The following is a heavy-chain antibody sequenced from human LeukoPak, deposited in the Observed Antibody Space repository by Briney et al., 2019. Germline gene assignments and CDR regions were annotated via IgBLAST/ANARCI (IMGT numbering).Heavy chain of an antibody. CDR1: GGSISSYY. V-gene: IGHV4-59*08. Sequence: SETLSLTCTVSGGSISSYYWSWIRQPPGKGLEWIGYIYYSGSTNYNPSLKSRVTISVDMSKNQFSLKLSSVTAADTAVYYCAREDGSSISMDVWGKGTTVTVSS. CDR3: AREDGSSISMDV. J-gene: IGHJ6*04. CDR2: IYYSGST. D-gene: IGHD6-6*01.